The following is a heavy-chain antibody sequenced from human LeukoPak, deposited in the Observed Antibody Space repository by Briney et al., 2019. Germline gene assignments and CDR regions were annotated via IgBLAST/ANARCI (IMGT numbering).Heavy chain of an antibody. J-gene: IGHJ4*02. V-gene: IGHV3-23*01. D-gene: IGHD3-3*01. CDR1: GGSFSGYY. CDR3: AKSASYYDFWSGSTCFDY. CDR2: ISGSSSST. Sequence: ETLSLTCAVYGGSFSGYYWSWVRQAPGKGLEWVSAISGSSSSTYYADSVKGRFTISRDNSKNTLYLQMNSLRAEDTAVYYCAKSASYYDFWSGSTCFDYWGQGTLVTVSS.